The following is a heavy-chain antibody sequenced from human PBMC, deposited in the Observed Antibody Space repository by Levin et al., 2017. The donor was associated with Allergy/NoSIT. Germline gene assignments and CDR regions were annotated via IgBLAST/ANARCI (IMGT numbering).Heavy chain of an antibody. J-gene: IGHJ6*02. CDR2: ITSDGNNK. V-gene: IGHV3-30*03. CDR1: GLSFSSFG. CDR3: ASRGDMDA. Sequence: GESLKISCEASGLSFSSFGMHWVRQAPGKGLEWVALITSDGNNKYLADSVKGRFSISRDTAKNTLYLQMNSLRAEDMAVYYCASRGDMDAWGQGTTFTVSS.